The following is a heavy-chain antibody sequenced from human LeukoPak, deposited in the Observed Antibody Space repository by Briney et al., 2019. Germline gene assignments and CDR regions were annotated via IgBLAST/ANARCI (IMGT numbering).Heavy chain of an antibody. J-gene: IGHJ4*02. V-gene: IGHV3-23*01. CDR1: GFTFSSYA. CDR2: ISGSGGST. Sequence: GGSLRLSCAASGFTFSSYAMSWVRQAPGKGLEWVSAISGSGGSTYYADSVKGRFTISRDNSKNTLYLQMNSLRAEDTAVYYCVKRITMVRGVTRWGQGTLVTVSS. CDR3: VKRITMVRGVTR. D-gene: IGHD3-10*01.